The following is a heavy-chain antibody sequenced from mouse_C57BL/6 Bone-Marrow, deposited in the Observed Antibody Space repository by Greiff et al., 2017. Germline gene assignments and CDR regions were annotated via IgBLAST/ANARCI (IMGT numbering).Heavy chain of an antibody. CDR3: ARHEDNYGSSSFAY. CDR1: GYTFTEYT. V-gene: IGHV1-62-2*01. Sequence: VQLQRSGAGLVKPGASVKLSCRASGYTFTEYTIHWVRRRSGQGLGWIGWFYPGGGSIRYNEKFKDKATLTADKSSSTVYMELSRLTSEDSAVYFCARHEDNYGSSSFAYWGQGTLVTVSA. CDR2: FYPGGGSI. D-gene: IGHD1-1*01. J-gene: IGHJ3*01.